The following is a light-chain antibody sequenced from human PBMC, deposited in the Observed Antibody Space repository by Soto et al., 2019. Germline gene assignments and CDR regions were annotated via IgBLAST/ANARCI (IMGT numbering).Light chain of an antibody. V-gene: IGKV2-28*01. Sequence: DIVMTQSPLSLPVTPGEPASISCRSSQSLLHSNGYNYLDWYLQKPGRAPKLLIYDASSLEDGVPSRFSGSASGTEFTLTITSLQPDDFATYYCQQYHYFSNFGGGTKVEIK. CDR2: DAS. CDR3: QQYHYFSN. CDR1: QSLLHSNGYNY. J-gene: IGKJ4*01.